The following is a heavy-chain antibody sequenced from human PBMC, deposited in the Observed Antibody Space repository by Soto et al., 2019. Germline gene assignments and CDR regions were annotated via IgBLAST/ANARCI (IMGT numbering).Heavy chain of an antibody. Sequence: GSLRLSCAASGFTFSSYAMSWVRQAPGKGLEWVSAISGSGGSTYYADSVKGRFTISRDNSKNTLYLQMNSLRAEDTAVYYCAKDYRYSGSYYGYFQHWGQGTLVTVSS. V-gene: IGHV3-23*01. D-gene: IGHD1-26*01. CDR2: ISGSGGST. CDR3: AKDYRYSGSYYGYFQH. CDR1: GFTFSSYA. J-gene: IGHJ1*01.